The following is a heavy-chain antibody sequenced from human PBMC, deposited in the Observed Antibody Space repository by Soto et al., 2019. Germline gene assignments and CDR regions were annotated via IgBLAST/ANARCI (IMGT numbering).Heavy chain of an antibody. Sequence: SETLSLTCTVSGVSVSSGIYYWSWIRQPPGKGLEWIGYIYYSGSTNYNPSLKSRVTISVDRSKNQFSLKLSSVTAADTAVYYCARVPDRWGQGTLVTVSS. CDR2: IYYSGST. J-gene: IGHJ5*02. V-gene: IGHV4-61*01. CDR1: GVSVSSGIYY. CDR3: ARVPDR.